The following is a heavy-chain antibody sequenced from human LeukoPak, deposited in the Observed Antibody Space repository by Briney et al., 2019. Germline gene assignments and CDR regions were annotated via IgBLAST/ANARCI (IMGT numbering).Heavy chain of an antibody. D-gene: IGHD4/OR15-4a*01. CDR3: ARDGLNTSIVLY. CDR1: GFTFISYS. J-gene: IGHJ4*02. V-gene: IGHV3-21*01. CDR2: ISSSSSYI. Sequence: GGSLRLSCAASGFTFISYSANWARQAPGKGLEWVSSISSSSSYIYYADSVKGRFTIPRDNAKNSLYLQMNSLRAEDTAVYYCARDGLNTSIVLYSGQGNPVTVSS.